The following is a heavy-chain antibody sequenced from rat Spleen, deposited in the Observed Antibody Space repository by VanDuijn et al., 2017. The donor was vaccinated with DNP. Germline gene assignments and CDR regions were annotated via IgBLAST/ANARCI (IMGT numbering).Heavy chain of an antibody. CDR3: ARWADYFDY. V-gene: IGHV5-22*01. Sequence: EVQLVESGGGLAQPGRSLKLSCAASGFTFSDYYMAWVRQAPTRGLELVAYISFDGGSTYYGDSVKGRFTISRDNEKSTLYLQMNSLRSDDMATYYCARWADYFDYWGQGVMVTVSS. CDR1: GFTFSDYY. D-gene: IGHD4-6*01. J-gene: IGHJ2*01. CDR2: ISFDGGST.